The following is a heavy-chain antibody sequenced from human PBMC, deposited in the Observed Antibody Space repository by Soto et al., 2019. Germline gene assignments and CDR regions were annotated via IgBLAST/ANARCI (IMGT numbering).Heavy chain of an antibody. V-gene: IGHV4-38-2*01. CDR3: VRSGDDYGSYIDY. CDR2: INHGGNS. J-gene: IGHJ4*02. Sequence: PSETLSLTCDVSGYSISSGYYWAWVRQPPGKGMEWIGSINHGGNSYYNPSLKSRVTISVDTSKNQGSLKVSSVTAADTAVYYCVRSGDDYGSYIDYWGQGTLVTVSS. CDR1: GYSISSGYY. D-gene: IGHD4-17*01.